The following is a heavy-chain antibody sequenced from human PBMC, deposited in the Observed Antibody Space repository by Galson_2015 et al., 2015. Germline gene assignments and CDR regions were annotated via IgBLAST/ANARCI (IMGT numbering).Heavy chain of an antibody. J-gene: IGHJ3*02. V-gene: IGHV3-48*02. CDR1: AFTFSSYS. D-gene: IGHD3-22*01. CDR3: ARSYDSSGYYFPPVAFDI. Sequence: SLRLSCAASAFTFSSYSMNWVRQAPGKGLEWVSYIRSDSSTINYADSVKGRFTISRDNAKNSLYLQMNSLRDEDTAVYYCARSYDSSGYYFPPVAFDIWGQGTMVTVSS. CDR2: IRSDSSTI.